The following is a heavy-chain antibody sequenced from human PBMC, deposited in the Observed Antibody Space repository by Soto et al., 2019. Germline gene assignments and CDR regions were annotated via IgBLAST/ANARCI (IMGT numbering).Heavy chain of an antibody. CDR1: GYTFNGYY. V-gene: IGHV1-2*02. CDR3: VRDLHCSGISCNWESLFDF. Sequence: ASVKVSCKASGYTFNGYYLHWVRQAPGQGLEWMGWINPQSGGTNFAQKFQGRVTMTRDTSISTAYMELRSLRSDDTAVYYCVRDLHCSGISCNWESLFDFWGQGTLVTVSS. D-gene: IGHD2-2*01. CDR2: INPQSGGT. J-gene: IGHJ4*02.